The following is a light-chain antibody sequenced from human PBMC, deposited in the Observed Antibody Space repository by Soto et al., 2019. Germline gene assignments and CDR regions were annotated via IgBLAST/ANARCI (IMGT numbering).Light chain of an antibody. V-gene: IGLV2-14*01. CDR1: SSDVGGYNY. CDR2: EVS. J-gene: IGLJ2*01. CDR3: SSYTSSSTLVV. Sequence: QSALTQPASVSGSPGQSITISCTGTSSDVGGYNYVSWYQQHPGKVPKLMIYEVSDRPSGVSNRFSGSKSGNTASLIISGLQAEDEADYYCSSYTSSSTLVVFGGGTKVTVL.